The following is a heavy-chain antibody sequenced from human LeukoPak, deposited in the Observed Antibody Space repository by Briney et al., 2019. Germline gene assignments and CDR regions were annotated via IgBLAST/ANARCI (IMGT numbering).Heavy chain of an antibody. D-gene: IGHD6-13*01. CDR1: GFTFSNAW. CDR3: ARARYSSSWYYYYMDV. J-gene: IGHJ6*03. V-gene: IGHV3-66*01. CDR2: IYSGGST. Sequence: GGSLRLSCAASGFTFSNAWMSWVRQAPGKGLEWVSVIYSGGSTYYADSVKGRFTISRDNSKNTLYLQMNSLRAEDTAVYYCARARYSSSWYYYYMDVWGKGTTVTISS.